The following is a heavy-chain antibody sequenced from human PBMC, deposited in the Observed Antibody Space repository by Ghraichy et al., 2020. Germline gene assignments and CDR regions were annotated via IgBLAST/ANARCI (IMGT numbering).Heavy chain of an antibody. Sequence: SETLSLTCTVSGGSISSSSYYWGWIRQPPGKGLEWIGSIYYSGSTYYNPSLKSRVTISVDTSKNQFSLKLSSVTAADTAVYYCARVNYDFWSGYAYYFDYWGQGTLVTVSS. V-gene: IGHV4-39*01. CDR3: ARVNYDFWSGYAYYFDY. D-gene: IGHD3-3*01. CDR2: IYYSGST. CDR1: GGSISSSSYY. J-gene: IGHJ4*02.